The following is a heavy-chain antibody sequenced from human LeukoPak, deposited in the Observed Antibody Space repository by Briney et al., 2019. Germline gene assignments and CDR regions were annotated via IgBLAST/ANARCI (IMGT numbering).Heavy chain of an antibody. CDR2: IYYSGST. V-gene: IGHV4-59*01. Sequence: SETLSLTCAVYGGSFSGYYWSWIRQPPGKGLEWIGYIYYSGSTNYNPSLKSRVTISVDTSKNQFSLKLSSVTTADTAVYYCARTPGSSAAYWGQGTLVTVSS. CDR1: GGSFSGYY. D-gene: IGHD6-13*01. J-gene: IGHJ4*02. CDR3: ARTPGSSAAY.